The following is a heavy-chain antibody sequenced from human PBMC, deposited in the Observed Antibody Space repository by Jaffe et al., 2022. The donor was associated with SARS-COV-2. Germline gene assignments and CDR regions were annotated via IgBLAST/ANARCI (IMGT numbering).Heavy chain of an antibody. V-gene: IGHV3-9*01. CDR1: GFTFDDFA. J-gene: IGHJ3*02. Sequence: EVQLVESGGGLVQPGRSLRLSCAASGFTFDDFAMHWVRQPPGKGLEWVSGISWNSGRVDYADSLKGRFIISRDNAKKSLYLQMNSLRTEDTAFYYCAKDMSLTLGRGGAFDIWGQGTMVTVFS. CDR2: ISWNSGRV. CDR3: AKDMSLTLGRGGAFDI. D-gene: IGHD3-10*01.